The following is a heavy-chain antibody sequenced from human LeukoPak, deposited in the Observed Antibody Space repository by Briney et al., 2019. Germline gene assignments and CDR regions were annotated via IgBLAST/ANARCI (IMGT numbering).Heavy chain of an antibody. CDR1: GFIIVNAW. CDR3: TAGSGYSDFDY. V-gene: IGHV3-15*01. J-gene: IGHJ4*02. CDR2: IKRTNDGGTT. Sequence: PGGSLRLSCAPSGFIIVNAWMSWVRQAPGKGLEWVGRIKRTNDGGTTDYAAPVKGRFTISRDDSKSTLYLQMNSLKTEDTALYYCTAGSGYSDFDYWGQGTLVTVSS. D-gene: IGHD3-22*01.